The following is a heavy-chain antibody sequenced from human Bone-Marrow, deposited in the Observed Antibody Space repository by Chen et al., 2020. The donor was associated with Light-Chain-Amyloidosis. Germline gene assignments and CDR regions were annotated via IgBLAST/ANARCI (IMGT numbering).Heavy chain of an antibody. Sequence: QVQLQESGPGLVKPSGTLSLTCAVSGGSISSSNWWSWVRQPPGKGLEWIGEIYHSGSTNYNPSLKSRVTISVDKSKNQFSLKLSSVTAADTAVYYCARDLRVVVAATRYYYYGMDVWGQGTTVTVSS. V-gene: IGHV4-4*02. CDR2: IYHSGST. D-gene: IGHD2-15*01. CDR3: ARDLRVVVAATRYYYYGMDV. J-gene: IGHJ6*02. CDR1: GGSISSSNW.